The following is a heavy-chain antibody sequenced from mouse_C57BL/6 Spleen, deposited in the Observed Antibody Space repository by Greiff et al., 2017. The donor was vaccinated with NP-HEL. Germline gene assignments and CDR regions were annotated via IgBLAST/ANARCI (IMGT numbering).Heavy chain of an antibody. CDR2: INYDGSST. CDR3: ARVCYGSSPWFAY. D-gene: IGHD1-1*01. CDR1: GFTFSDYY. Sequence: EVKLMESEGGLVQPGSSMKLSCTASGFTFSDYYMAWVRQVPEKGLEWVANINYDGSSTYYLDSLKSRFIISRDNAKNILYLQMSSLKSEDTATDYCARVCYGSSPWFAYWGQGTLVTVSA. V-gene: IGHV5-16*01. J-gene: IGHJ3*01.